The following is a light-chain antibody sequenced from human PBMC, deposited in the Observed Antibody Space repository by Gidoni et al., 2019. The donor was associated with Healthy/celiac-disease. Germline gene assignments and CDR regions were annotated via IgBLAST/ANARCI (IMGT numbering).Light chain of an antibody. CDR1: QSVLYSSNNKNY. V-gene: IGKV4-1*01. CDR3: QQYYSTPWT. Sequence: DIVMTQPPDSLAVSLVERATINCKSSQSVLYSSNNKNYLAWYQQKPGQPPKLLIYSASTRESGVPDRFSGSGSGTDFTLTISSLQAEDVAVYYCQQYYSTPWTFGQGTKVEIK. CDR2: SAS. J-gene: IGKJ1*01.